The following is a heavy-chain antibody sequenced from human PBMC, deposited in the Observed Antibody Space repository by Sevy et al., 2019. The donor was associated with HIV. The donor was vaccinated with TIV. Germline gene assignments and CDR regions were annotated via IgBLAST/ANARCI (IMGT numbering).Heavy chain of an antibody. V-gene: IGHV3-21*01. D-gene: IGHD3-22*01. CDR1: GFTFSCYS. J-gene: IGHJ3*02. Sequence: GESLKISCAASGFTFSCYSMNWVRQAPGKGLEWVSSISSSSSYIYYADSVKGRFTISRDNAKNSLYLHMNSLRAEDTAVYYCARVVGSYYYDSSGPDAFDIWGQGTMVTVSS. CDR3: ARVVGSYYYDSSGPDAFDI. CDR2: ISSSSSYI.